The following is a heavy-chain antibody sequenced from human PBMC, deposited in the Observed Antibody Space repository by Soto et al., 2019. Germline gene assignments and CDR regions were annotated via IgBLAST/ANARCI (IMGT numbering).Heavy chain of an antibody. CDR2: ISGSGGST. V-gene: IGHV3-23*01. D-gene: IGHD3-10*01. CDR3: ATCNYGYDAYFDR. CDR1: GFTFYSYA. Sequence: GGSLRLSCAVSGFTFYSYAMSWVRQAPGKGLEWVSAISGSGGSTFYADSVKGRFTISRDNSENTLYLQMNSLRAEDTAVYYCATCNYGYDAYFDRWGQGTLVTVSS. J-gene: IGHJ4*02.